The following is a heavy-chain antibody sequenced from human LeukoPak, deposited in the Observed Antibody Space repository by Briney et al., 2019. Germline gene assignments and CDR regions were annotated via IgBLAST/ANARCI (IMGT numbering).Heavy chain of an antibody. D-gene: IGHD2-2*01. CDR1: GFTFSSYG. J-gene: IGHJ4*02. CDR3: AKDLDIVVVPAAPDY. Sequence: GRSLRLSCAASGFTFSSYGMHWVRQVPGKGLEWVAVISYDGSNKYYADSVKGRFTISRDNSKNTLYLQMNSLRAEDTAVYYCAKDLDIVVVPAAPDYWGQGTLVTVSS. CDR2: ISYDGSNK. V-gene: IGHV3-30*18.